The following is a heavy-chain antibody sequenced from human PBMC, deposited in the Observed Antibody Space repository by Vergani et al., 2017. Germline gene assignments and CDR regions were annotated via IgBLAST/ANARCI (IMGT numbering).Heavy chain of an antibody. CDR2: IIPILGTA. V-gene: IGHV1-69*01. Sequence: QVQLVQSGAEVKKPGSSVKVSCKASGGTFSTYAISWVRQAPGQGLEWMGGIIPILGTANYAQNFQGRVTIPADESTSTAYMELSSLRSEDTAVYYCARSGKSITIFGVVTLSFDYWGQGTLVTVSS. D-gene: IGHD3-3*01. J-gene: IGHJ4*02. CDR3: ARSGKSITIFGVVTLSFDY. CDR1: GGTFSTYA.